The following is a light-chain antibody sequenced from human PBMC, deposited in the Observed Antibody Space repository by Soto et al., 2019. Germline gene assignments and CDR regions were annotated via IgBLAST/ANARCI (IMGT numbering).Light chain of an antibody. CDR1: QSVSSSY. CDR3: QQYGRSPA. V-gene: IGKV3-20*01. J-gene: IGKJ3*01. CDR2: GAS. Sequence: EIVLTQSPGTLSLSPGERATLSCRASQSVSSSYLAWYQQKPGQAPRLLIYGASSRATGIPDRFSGSGSGTDFTLTISMLEPEDFAVYYCQQYGRSPAFGPGTKVDIK.